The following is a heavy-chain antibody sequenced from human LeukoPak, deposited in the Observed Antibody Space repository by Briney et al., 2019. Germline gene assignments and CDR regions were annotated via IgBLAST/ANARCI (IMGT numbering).Heavy chain of an antibody. D-gene: IGHD5-24*01. CDR1: GFTFSAYA. Sequence: PGGSLRLSCAASGFTFSAYAMNWVHQAPGKGLERVSAISDSENTYYADSVKGRFTISRDNSKNTLFLQMNSLRTEDTAVYYCARGRTTINGFDIWGHGTLVTVSS. V-gene: IGHV3-23*01. CDR3: ARGRTTINGFDI. CDR2: ISDSENT. J-gene: IGHJ3*02.